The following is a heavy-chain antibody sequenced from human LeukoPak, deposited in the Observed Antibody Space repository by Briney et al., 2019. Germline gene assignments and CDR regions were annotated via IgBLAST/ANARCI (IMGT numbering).Heavy chain of an antibody. CDR3: ARTYTSSWSSWFDP. CDR1: GGSISSSSYY. CDR2: IYYSGST. Sequence: KPSETLSLTCTVSGGSISSSSYYWGWIRQPPGKGLEWIGSIYYSGSTSYSPSLKSRVTISVDTSKNQFSLKLSSVTAADTAVYLCARTYTSSWSSWFDPWGQGTLVTVSS. D-gene: IGHD6-13*01. V-gene: IGHV4-39*01. J-gene: IGHJ5*02.